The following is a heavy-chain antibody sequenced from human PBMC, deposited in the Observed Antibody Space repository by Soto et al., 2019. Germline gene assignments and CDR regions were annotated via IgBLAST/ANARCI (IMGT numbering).Heavy chain of an antibody. D-gene: IGHD3-22*01. CDR1: GGTFSSYA. J-gene: IGHJ4*02. CDR3: ARDLSYSSGDFDY. V-gene: IGHV1-69*13. Sequence: SVKVSCKASGGTFSSYAISWVRQAPGQGLEWMGGIIPIFGTANCAQKFQGRVTITADESTSTAYMELSSLRSEDTAVYYCARDLSYSSGDFDYWGQGTLVTVSS. CDR2: IIPIFGTA.